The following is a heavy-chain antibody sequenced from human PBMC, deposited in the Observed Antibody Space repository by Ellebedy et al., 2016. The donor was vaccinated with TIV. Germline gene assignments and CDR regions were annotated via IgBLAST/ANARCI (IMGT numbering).Heavy chain of an antibody. V-gene: IGHV3-30-3*01. CDR2: ISSDGNDK. CDR3: ASRYTTWSGREC. CDR1: GFTFSTYG. J-gene: IGHJ4*02. Sequence: GESLKISCAASGFTFSTYGMHWVRQAPGKGLEWVAIISSDGNDKYYADSVKGRFTISRDNSKDTVYLQMNSLRAEDTAVYYCASRYTTWSGRECWGQGTLVTVCS. D-gene: IGHD2-2*02.